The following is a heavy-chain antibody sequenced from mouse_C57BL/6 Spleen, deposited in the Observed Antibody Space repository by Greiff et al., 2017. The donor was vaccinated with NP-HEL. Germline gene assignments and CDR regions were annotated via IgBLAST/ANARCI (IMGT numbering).Heavy chain of an antibody. J-gene: IGHJ2*01. CDR3: TTSGYQGYFDD. D-gene: IGHD1-2*01. CDR1: GFNIQDDY. V-gene: IGHV14-4*01. CDR2: IDPENGDT. Sequence: VQLKQSGAELVRPGASVKLSCTASGFNIQDDYMHWVKQRPEQGLEWIGWIDPENGDTEYASKFQGKATITAETSSNTAYLQRSSLTSEDTAVYYCTTSGYQGYFDDWGQGTTLTVSS.